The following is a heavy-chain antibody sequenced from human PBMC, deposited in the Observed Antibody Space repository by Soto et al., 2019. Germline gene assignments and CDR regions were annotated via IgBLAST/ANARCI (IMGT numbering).Heavy chain of an antibody. CDR3: AKNMAHGDYEVD. Sequence: ASVKVSCKASGYTFSSYGITWVRQAPGQGLEWLGWTSANNDNTKYAQKFQGRVTLTTDTSTTTAYMELRSLTSDDTAIYYCAKNMAHGDYEVDWGQGTLVTGSS. D-gene: IGHD4-17*01. V-gene: IGHV1-18*01. CDR1: GYTFSSYG. J-gene: IGHJ4*02. CDR2: TSANNDNT.